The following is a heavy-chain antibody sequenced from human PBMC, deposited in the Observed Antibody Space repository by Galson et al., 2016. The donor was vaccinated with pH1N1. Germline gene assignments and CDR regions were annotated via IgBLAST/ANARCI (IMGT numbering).Heavy chain of an antibody. CDR3: ARDRGFLSVTTSAFHM. D-gene: IGHD4-17*01. J-gene: IGHJ3*02. CDR1: GFTFSRYW. CDR2: IKQDGSEK. V-gene: IGHV3-7*03. Sequence: SLRLSCAASGFTFSRYWMSWVRQAPGKGLEWVANIKQDGSEKNYVDSVKGRFTVSRDNAKNSLYLQMNSLRGRGTAVYYCARDRGFLSVTTSAFHMWGQGTMVTVSS.